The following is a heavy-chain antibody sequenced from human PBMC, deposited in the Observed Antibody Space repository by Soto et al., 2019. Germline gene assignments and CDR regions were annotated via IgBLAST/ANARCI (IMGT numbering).Heavy chain of an antibody. J-gene: IGHJ5*02. Sequence: QITLKESGPTLVKPTQTLTLTYAFSGFSLSTSGLGVGWIRHPPEMAREWLALIYWDDDKRYSPSLKSRLTITKDTSKNQVVLTMTNMDPVDTATYYCAHVSSGWYEGNWFVPWGQGTLVTVSS. D-gene: IGHD6-19*01. CDR3: AHVSSGWYEGNWFVP. CDR1: GFSLSTSGLG. V-gene: IGHV2-5*02. CDR2: IYWDDDK.